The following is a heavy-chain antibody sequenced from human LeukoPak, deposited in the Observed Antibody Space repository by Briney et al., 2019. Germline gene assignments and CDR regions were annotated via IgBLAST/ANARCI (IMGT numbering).Heavy chain of an antibody. V-gene: IGHV3-53*05. D-gene: IGHD5-18*01. J-gene: IGHJ4*02. CDR2: IYSGGST. CDR1: GFTVSSNY. CDR3: ARDYATDRDMV. Sequence: GGSLKLSCAASGFTVSSNYMSWVRQAPGKGLEWVSVIYSGGSTYYADSVKGRFTISRDNSKNTLYLQMNSLRPEDTAVYYCARDYATDRDMVWGQGTLVTVSS.